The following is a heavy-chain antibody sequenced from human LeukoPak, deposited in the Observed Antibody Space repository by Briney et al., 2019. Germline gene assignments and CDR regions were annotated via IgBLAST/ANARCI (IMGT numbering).Heavy chain of an antibody. CDR1: GFTFSSYA. V-gene: IGHV3-23*01. D-gene: IGHD3-3*01. Sequence: GGSLRLSCAASGFTFSSYAMSWVRQAPGKGLEWVSAISGSGGSTYYADSVKGRFTISRDNSKNTLYLQVNSLRAEDTAVYYCAKGFSGVVIPPENFDYWGQGTLVTVSS. CDR3: AKGFSGVVIPPENFDY. J-gene: IGHJ4*02. CDR2: ISGSGGST.